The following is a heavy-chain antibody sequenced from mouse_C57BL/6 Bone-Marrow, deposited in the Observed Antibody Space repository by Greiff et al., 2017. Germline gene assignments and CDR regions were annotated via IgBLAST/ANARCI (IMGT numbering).Heavy chain of an antibody. Sequence: VQLQQSGAELVRPGASVKLSCTASGFNIKDDYIHWVKQRPEQGLDWIGRIDPEIGDTEYASKFQGTATITSDTSSNTAYLQLSSLTSEDTAVYYFSSFDGNYFDFWGQGTPLTVAS. J-gene: IGHJ2*01. V-gene: IGHV14-4*01. CDR3: SSFDGNYFDF. D-gene: IGHD2-3*01. CDR1: GFNIKDDY. CDR2: IDPEIGDT.